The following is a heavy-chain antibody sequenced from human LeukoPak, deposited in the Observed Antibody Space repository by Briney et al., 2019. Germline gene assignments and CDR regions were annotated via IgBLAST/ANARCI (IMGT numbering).Heavy chain of an antibody. CDR2: ISWHSGSI. CDR1: GFTFDDYA. V-gene: IGHV3-9*01. Sequence: GGSLRLSCAASGFTFDDYAMHWVRQAPGKGLEWVSGISWHSGSIGYADSVKGRFTISRDNAKSSLYLQMNSLRAGDTALYYCAKEGDDSSGYPDYWGQGTLVTVSS. D-gene: IGHD3-22*01. J-gene: IGHJ4*02. CDR3: AKEGDDSSGYPDY.